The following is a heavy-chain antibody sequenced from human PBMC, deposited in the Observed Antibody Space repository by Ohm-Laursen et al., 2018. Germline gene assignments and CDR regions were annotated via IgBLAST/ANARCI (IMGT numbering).Heavy chain of an antibody. CDR3: AKGRDLTGG. J-gene: IGHJ4*02. CDR1: GFSFSADW. Sequence: SLRLSCTASGFSFSADWMYWVRQAPGKGLEWVANIKQDGSEKYFVDSVRGRFTISRDNAKNSLFLQMNSLRVEDTAVYYCAKGRDLTGGWGQGTLVIVSS. CDR2: IKQDGSEK. D-gene: IGHD2-8*02. V-gene: IGHV3-7*01.